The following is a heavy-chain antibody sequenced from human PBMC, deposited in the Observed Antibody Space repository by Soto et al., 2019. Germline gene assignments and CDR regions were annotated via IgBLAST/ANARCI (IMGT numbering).Heavy chain of an antibody. Sequence: PSETLSLTCAVSGYSISSGYYWGWIRQPPGKGLEWIGSTYHSGSTYYNPSLKSRVTILVDTSKNQFSLKLSSVTAADTAVYYCARDTANLGSYFDYWVQGTLVTVSS. J-gene: IGHJ4*02. D-gene: IGHD7-27*01. V-gene: IGHV4-38-2*02. CDR3: ARDTANLGSYFDY. CDR1: GYSISSGYY. CDR2: TYHSGST.